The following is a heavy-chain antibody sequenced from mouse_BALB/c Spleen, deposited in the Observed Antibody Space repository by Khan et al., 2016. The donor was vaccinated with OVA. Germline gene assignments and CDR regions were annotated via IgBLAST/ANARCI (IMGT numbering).Heavy chain of an antibody. CDR1: GFTFSSYS. J-gene: IGHJ3*01. Sequence: EVQVVESGGDLVKPGGSLKLSCAASGFTFSSYSMSWVRQTPDKRLEWVASISSGGDYTYYPDSVKGRFTISRDTAKNTLYLQMGDLKSEDTAMYDCEEDLTGSFAYRGQGTLVTVSA. D-gene: IGHD4-1*01. V-gene: IGHV5-6*01. CDR2: ISSGGDYT. CDR3: EEDLTGSFAY.